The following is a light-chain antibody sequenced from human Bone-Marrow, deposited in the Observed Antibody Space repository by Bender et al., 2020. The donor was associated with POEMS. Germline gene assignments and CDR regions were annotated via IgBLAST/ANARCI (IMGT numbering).Light chain of an antibody. Sequence: SYVLTQPPSVSVAPGQTARITCGGHQIGTNSVHWYQQKPGQAPVLVVHDDSVRPSGIPERFSGSNSGNTATLTISGTQAMDEADYYCQAWDSSTYVVFGGGTKLTVL. CDR2: DDS. J-gene: IGLJ2*01. CDR1: QIGTNS. V-gene: IGLV3-21*02. CDR3: QAWDSSTYVV.